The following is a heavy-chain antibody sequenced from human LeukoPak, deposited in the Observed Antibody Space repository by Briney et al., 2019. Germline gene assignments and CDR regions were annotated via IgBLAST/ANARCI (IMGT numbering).Heavy chain of an antibody. D-gene: IGHD3-22*01. V-gene: IGHV4-34*01. CDR2: INHSGST. J-gene: IGHJ4*02. CDR1: GGSFSGYY. Sequence: SETLSLTCAVYGGSFSGYYWSWIRQPPGKGLEWIGEINHSGSTNYNPSLKSRVTISVDTSKNQFSLKLSSVTAADTAVYYCASGFGLNYYDSSGYYSMDYWGQGTLVTVSS. CDR3: ASGFGLNYYDSSGYYSMDY.